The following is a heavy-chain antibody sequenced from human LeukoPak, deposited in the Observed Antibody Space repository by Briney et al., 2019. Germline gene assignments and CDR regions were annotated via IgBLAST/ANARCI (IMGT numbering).Heavy chain of an antibody. V-gene: IGHV4-38-2*02. Sequence: PSETLSLTCTVSGYSISSGYYWGWIRQPPGKGLEWIGSIYHSGSTYYNPSLKSRVTISVDTSKNQFSLKLNSVTAADTAVYYCARDFSGYDSYYYYYMDVWGKGTTVTVSS. CDR3: ARDFSGYDSYYYYYMDV. CDR2: IYHSGST. CDR1: GYSISSGYY. D-gene: IGHD5-12*01. J-gene: IGHJ6*03.